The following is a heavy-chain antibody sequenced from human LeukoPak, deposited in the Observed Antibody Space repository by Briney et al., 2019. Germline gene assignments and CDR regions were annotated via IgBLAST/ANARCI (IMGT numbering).Heavy chain of an antibody. D-gene: IGHD3-9*01. CDR3: ARGSLTGYYGPFDY. CDR1: GFTFSSYS. CDR2: ISSSSSYI. V-gene: IGHV3-21*01. Sequence: GGSLRLSCAASGFTFSSYSMNWVRQAPGKGLEWVSSISSSSSYIYYADSVKGRFTISRDNAKNSLYLQMNSLRAEDTAVYYCARGSLTGYYGPFDYWGRETLVTVSS. J-gene: IGHJ4*02.